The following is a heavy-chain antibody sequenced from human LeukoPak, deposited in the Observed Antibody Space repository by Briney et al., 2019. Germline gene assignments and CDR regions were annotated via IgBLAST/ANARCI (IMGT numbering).Heavy chain of an antibody. J-gene: IGHJ2*01. CDR3: ARGQYHLLYWYFDL. D-gene: IGHD2-2*01. V-gene: IGHV4-4*07. CDR1: VGSISSYY. Sequence: SETLSLTCTVSVGSISSYYWSWIRQPAGKGLEWIGRIYSSGSTNYNPSLKSRVTMSVDTSKNQFSLKLSSVTAADTAVYYCARGQYHLLYWYFDLWGRGTLSLSPQ. CDR2: IYSSGST.